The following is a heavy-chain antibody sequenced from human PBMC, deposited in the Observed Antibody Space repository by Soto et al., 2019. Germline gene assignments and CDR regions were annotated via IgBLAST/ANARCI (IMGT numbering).Heavy chain of an antibody. D-gene: IGHD3-10*01. CDR1: GFTFSSYA. V-gene: IGHV3-23*01. CDR3: AKDYGSGFYYFDY. CDR2: ISGSGGST. J-gene: IGHJ4*02. Sequence: EVQLLESGGGLVQPGGSLRLSCAASGFTFSSYAMSWVRQAPGKGLEWVSAISGSGGSTYYADSVKGRFTISRDNSKNTLYLQMNSLRAQDTAVYYCAKDYGSGFYYFDYWGQGTLVTVSS.